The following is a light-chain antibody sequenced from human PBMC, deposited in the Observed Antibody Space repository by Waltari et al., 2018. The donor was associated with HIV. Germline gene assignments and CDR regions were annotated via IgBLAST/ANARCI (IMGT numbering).Light chain of an antibody. V-gene: IGKV3-20*01. CDR2: GAS. Sequence: EIVLTRSPGPLSLSPGERAPLTCLAIQVIKNDYLAWYQKKPGQRPRLLIYGASTRATGIPDRFSGSGSGTDFTLTISRLEPEDSAMFYCQQYGSLPLTFGQGTRLEIK. J-gene: IGKJ5*01. CDR3: QQYGSLPLT. CDR1: QVIKNDY.